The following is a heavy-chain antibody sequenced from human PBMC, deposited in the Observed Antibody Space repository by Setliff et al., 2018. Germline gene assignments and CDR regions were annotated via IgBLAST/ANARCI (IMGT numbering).Heavy chain of an antibody. CDR2: ISSSSSTI. V-gene: IGHV3-48*04. Sequence: LRLSCAASGFTFSSYSMNWVRQAPGKGLEWVSYISSSSSTIYYADSVKGRFTISRDNAKNSLYLQMNSLRAEDTAVYYCARDLKGYYYDSSGYRHDAFDIWGQGTMVTVS. CDR1: GFTFSSYS. D-gene: IGHD3-22*01. J-gene: IGHJ3*02. CDR3: ARDLKGYYYDSSGYRHDAFDI.